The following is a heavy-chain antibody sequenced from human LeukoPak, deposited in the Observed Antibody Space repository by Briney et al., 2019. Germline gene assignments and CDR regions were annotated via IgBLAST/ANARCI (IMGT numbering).Heavy chain of an antibody. V-gene: IGHV3-30*02. D-gene: IGHD3-10*01. J-gene: IGHJ6*03. CDR1: GFTFSNYG. CDR2: IRYDGSNK. Sequence: GGSLRLSCAASGFTFSNYGMHWVRQAPGKGLEWVAFIRYDGSNKYYADSVKGRFTISRDNSKNTLYLQMNSLRAEDTAVYFCAKVGRELMPKYYYYYYMDVWGKGTTVTISS. CDR3: AKVGRELMPKYYYYYYMDV.